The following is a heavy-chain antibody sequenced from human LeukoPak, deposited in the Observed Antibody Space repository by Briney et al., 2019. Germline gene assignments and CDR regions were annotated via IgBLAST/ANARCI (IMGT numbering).Heavy chain of an antibody. D-gene: IGHD6-13*01. CDR2: MNPNSGNT. J-gene: IGHJ4*02. V-gene: IGHV1-8*02. Sequence: GASVKVSCKASGYTFTSYDINWVRQATGQGLEWMGWMNPNSGNTGYAQKFQGRVTMTRNTSISTAYMELSSLRSEDTAVYYCARGNSIAAAGTGDYWGQGTLVTVSS. CDR3: ARGNSIAAAGTGDY. CDR1: GYTFTSYD.